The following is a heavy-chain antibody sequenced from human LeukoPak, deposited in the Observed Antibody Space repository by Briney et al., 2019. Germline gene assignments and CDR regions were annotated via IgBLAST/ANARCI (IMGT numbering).Heavy chain of an antibody. CDR2: VYHSGST. J-gene: IGHJ4*02. CDR3: AASLTALRPSYYFDF. D-gene: IGHD6-25*01. Sequence: SETLSLTCAVPGASIRTYYWTWVRQPLGKGLEWIGYVYHSGSTYYTPSLRRRVAMSIDTSENSFSLKLNSVTAADTAVYYCAASLTALRPSYYFDFWAQGIQVTVSS. V-gene: IGHV4-59*01. CDR1: GASIRTYY.